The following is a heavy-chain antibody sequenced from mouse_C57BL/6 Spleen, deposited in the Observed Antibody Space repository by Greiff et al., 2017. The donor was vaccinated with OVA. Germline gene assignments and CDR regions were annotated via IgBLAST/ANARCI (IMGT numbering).Heavy chain of an antibody. CDR2: INPYNGDT. J-gene: IGHJ1*03. V-gene: IGHV1-20*01. CDR1: GYSFTGYF. Sequence: QLQQSGPELVKPGDSVKISCKASGYSFTGYFMNWVLQSHGKSLEWIGRINPYNGDTFYNQKFKGKATLTVDKSSSTAHMELRSLTSEDSAVYYCAREGYYYGSTLGYFDVWGTGTTVTVSS. CDR3: AREGYYYGSTLGYFDV. D-gene: IGHD1-1*01.